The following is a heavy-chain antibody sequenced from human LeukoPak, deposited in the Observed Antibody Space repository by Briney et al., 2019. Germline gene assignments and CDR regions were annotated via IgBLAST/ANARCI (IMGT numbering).Heavy chain of an antibody. Sequence: SETLSFTCTVSGGSISSYYWSWIRQPPGKGLEWIGYIYYSGSTNYNPSLKSRVTISVDTSKNQFSLKLSSVTAADTAVYYCARDKGATMTGYYYYGMDVWGQGTTSPSP. D-gene: IGHD5-12*01. V-gene: IGHV4-59*01. CDR2: IYYSGST. CDR1: GGSISSYY. CDR3: ARDKGATMTGYYYYGMDV. J-gene: IGHJ6*02.